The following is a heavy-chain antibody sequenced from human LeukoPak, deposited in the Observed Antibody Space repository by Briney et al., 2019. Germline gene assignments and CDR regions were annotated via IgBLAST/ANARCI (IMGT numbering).Heavy chain of an antibody. CDR3: ARHSGDYGSAPIDY. CDR2: IYYSGST. D-gene: IGHD4-17*01. CDR1: GGSISSSSYY. Sequence: PSETLSLTCTVSGGSISSSSYYWGWIRQPPGKGLEWIGSIYYSGSTFYNPSIKSRVTITVDTYKNQFSLKLISVTAADTAVYYCARHSGDYGSAPIDYWGQGTLVTVSS. V-gene: IGHV4-39*01. J-gene: IGHJ4*02.